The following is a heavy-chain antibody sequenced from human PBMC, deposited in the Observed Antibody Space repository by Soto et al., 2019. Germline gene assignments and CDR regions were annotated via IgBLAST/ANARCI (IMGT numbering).Heavy chain of an antibody. V-gene: IGHV4-39*01. CDR2: VYYSGTT. J-gene: IGHJ4*02. D-gene: IGHD3-10*01. Sequence: PSETLSLTCTVSGGSISSSNYYWGWIRQPPGKGLEWIGSVYYSGTTYYNPSVKSRVTISVDKSKNQFSLKLSSVTAADTAVYYCARAGPRYGSGSYYNVWGQGTLVTVSS. CDR1: GGSISSSNYY. CDR3: ARAGPRYGSGSYYNV.